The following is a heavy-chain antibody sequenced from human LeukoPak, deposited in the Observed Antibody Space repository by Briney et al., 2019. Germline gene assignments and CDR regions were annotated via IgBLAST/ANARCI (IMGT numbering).Heavy chain of an antibody. CDR1: GFTFSSYA. Sequence: GGSLRLSCAASGFTFSSYAMHWVRQAPGKGLEWVAVISYDGSNKYYADSVKGRFTISRDNSKNTLYLQMNSLRAEDTAVYYCARDLKIVGVTHFDYWGQGTLVTVSS. J-gene: IGHJ4*02. CDR3: ARDLKIVGVTHFDY. CDR2: ISYDGSNK. V-gene: IGHV3-30-3*01. D-gene: IGHD1-26*01.